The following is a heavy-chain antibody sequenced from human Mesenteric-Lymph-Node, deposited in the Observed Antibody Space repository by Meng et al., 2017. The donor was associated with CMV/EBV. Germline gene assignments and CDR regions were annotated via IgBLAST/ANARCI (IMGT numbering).Heavy chain of an antibody. J-gene: IGHJ6*02. V-gene: IGHV4-34*01. D-gene: IGHD3-3*01. Sequence: YFWSWIRQHPEKGLEWIGEINHSGSTNYNPSLESRVTISVDTSKNQFSLNLSSVTAADTAVYYCARRPNFWSDYYRNNQYYFHGMDVWGQGTTVTVSS. CDR1: YF. CDR3: ARRPNFWSDYYRNNQYYFHGMDV. CDR2: INHSGST.